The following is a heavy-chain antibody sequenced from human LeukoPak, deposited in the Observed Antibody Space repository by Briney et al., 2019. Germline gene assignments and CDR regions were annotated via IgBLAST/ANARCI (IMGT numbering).Heavy chain of an antibody. CDR2: ISWNSGSI. CDR1: GFTFDDYA. Sequence: PGGSLRLSCAASGFTFDDYAMPWVRQAPGKGLEWVSGISWNSGSIGYADSVKGRFTISRDNAKNSLYLQMNSLRAEDTALYHCARSERGPYYTEAAGYWGQGTLVTVSS. D-gene: IGHD1-26*01. J-gene: IGHJ4*02. CDR3: ARSERGPYYTEAAGY. V-gene: IGHV3-9*01.